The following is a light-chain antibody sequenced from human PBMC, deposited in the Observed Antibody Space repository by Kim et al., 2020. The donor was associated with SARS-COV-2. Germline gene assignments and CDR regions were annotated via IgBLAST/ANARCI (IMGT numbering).Light chain of an antibody. CDR2: YDK. CDR1: NPGNKT. CDR3: HVWDSGSNHLV. J-gene: IGLJ2*01. V-gene: IGLV3-21*04. Sequence: APGETTTIPCGGFNPGNKTVHWYQQKSGPAPLHVISYDKERPSEFPKRFSGFNSGKTATLTIGGVDPRDEADYYCHVWDSGSNHLVFGGGTQLTVL.